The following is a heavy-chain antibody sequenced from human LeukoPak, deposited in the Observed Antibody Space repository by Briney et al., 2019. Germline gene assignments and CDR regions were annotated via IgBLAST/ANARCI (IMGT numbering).Heavy chain of an antibody. CDR1: GFTFSSYA. CDR2: ISYDGSNR. V-gene: IGHV3-30*04. J-gene: IGHJ4*02. CDR3: AKAPVTSCRGAFCYPLDS. Sequence: PGGSLRLSCAASGFTFSSYAVHWVRQAPGKGLEWVTFISYDGSNRYSADSVRGRFTISRDSSKNTLYLQMNNLRTEDAAIYYCAKAPVTSCRGAFCYPLDSWGQGTLVTVSS. D-gene: IGHD2-15*01.